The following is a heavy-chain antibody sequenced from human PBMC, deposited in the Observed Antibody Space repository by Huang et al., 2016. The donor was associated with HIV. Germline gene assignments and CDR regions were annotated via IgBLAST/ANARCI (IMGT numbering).Heavy chain of an antibody. D-gene: IGHD3-9*01. V-gene: IGHV4-34*01. Sequence: QVQLQQWGAGLLKPSETLSLTCAVYGGSFSAYYWGWIRQPPGKGLEWIGEINHGGSTKYNRSRKRRVIISVDTSKNQFSLELSSVTAADTAVYYCARGAVRYFDRGGTRYYGMDVWGQGTTVTVSS. CDR3: ARGAVRYFDRGGTRYYGMDV. CDR1: GGSFSAYY. CDR2: INHGGST. J-gene: IGHJ6*02.